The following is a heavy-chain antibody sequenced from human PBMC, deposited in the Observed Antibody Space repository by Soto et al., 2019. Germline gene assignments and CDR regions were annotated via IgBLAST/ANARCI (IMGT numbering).Heavy chain of an antibody. D-gene: IGHD6-19*01. CDR1: GGTFSSYA. Sequence: QVQLVQSGAEVKKPGSSVKVSCKASGGTFSSYAISWVRQAPGQGLEWMGGIIPIFGTANYAQKFQGRVTITADESTSTAYMELSSLRSEDTAVYYCAKLYSSGWYEGLYGMGVWGQGTTVTVSS. V-gene: IGHV1-69*01. CDR2: IIPIFGTA. CDR3: AKLYSSGWYEGLYGMGV. J-gene: IGHJ6*02.